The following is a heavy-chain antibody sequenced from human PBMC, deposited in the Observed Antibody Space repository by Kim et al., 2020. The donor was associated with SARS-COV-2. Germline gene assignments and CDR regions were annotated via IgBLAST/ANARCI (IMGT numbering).Heavy chain of an antibody. J-gene: IGHJ4*02. CDR2: EK. CDR3: ARVYSYGYPV. D-gene: IGHD5-18*01. Sequence: EKYYVDSVKGRFTITRDNAKNSLYLQMNSLRAEDTAVYYCARVYSYGYPVWGQGTLVTVSS. V-gene: IGHV3-7*01.